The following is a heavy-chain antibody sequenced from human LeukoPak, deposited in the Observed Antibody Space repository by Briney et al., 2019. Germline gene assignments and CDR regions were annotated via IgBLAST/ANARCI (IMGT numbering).Heavy chain of an antibody. CDR3: AKSGYNRFDY. CDR2: ISGSDSST. CDR1: GFTFSSYG. V-gene: IGHV3-23*01. D-gene: IGHD5-24*01. J-gene: IGHJ4*02. Sequence: PGGSLRLSCAASGFTFSSYGMHWVRQAPGKGLEWVSTISGSDSSTYYADSVKGRFTISRDNSKNTLYLQMNSLRADDTAVYYCAKSGYNRFDYWGQGTLVTVSS.